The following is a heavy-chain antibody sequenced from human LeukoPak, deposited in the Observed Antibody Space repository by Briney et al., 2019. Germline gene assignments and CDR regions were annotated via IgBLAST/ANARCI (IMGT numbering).Heavy chain of an antibody. Sequence: GESLKISCKGSGYSFNSYWIGWVRQMPGKGLEWMGIIYPGDSDTRYSPSFQGQVTISADKSIRTAYLQWSSLKASDTAMYYCARHGDCSSTSCYLYGMDVWGQGTTVTVSS. CDR1: GYSFNSYW. D-gene: IGHD2-2*03. J-gene: IGHJ6*02. V-gene: IGHV5-51*01. CDR3: ARHGDCSSTSCYLYGMDV. CDR2: IYPGDSDT.